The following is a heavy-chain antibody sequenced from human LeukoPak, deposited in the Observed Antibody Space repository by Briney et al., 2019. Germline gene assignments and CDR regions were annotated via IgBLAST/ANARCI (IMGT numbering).Heavy chain of an antibody. CDR3: ARGGRVGVGYYGSGSYYYNY. V-gene: IGHV4-34*01. D-gene: IGHD3-10*01. CDR2: INHSGST. J-gene: IGHJ4*02. CDR1: GGSFSGYY. Sequence: SETLSLTCAVYGGSFSGYYWSWIRQPPGKGLEWIGEINHSGSTNYNPSLKSRVTISVDTSKNQFSLKLSSVTAADAAVYYCARGGRVGVGYYGSGSYYYNYWGQGTLVTVSS.